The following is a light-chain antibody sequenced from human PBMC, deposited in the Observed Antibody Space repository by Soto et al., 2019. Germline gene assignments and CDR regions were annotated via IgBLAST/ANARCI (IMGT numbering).Light chain of an antibody. CDR1: QSVSSSY. CDR2: GAS. CDR3: QQYGSSLTWT. Sequence: EIVLTQSPGTLSLSPGERATLSCRASQSVSSSYLAWYQQKSGQAPRLLIYGASSRATGIPDRFSGSESGTDFTLTISRLEPEDFAVYYCQQYGSSLTWTFGQGTKVEIK. V-gene: IGKV3-20*01. J-gene: IGKJ1*01.